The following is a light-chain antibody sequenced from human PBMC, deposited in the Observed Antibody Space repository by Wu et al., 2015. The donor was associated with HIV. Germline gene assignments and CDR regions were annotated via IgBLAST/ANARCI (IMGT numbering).Light chain of an antibody. CDR3: QQYNS. CDR1: QSISSW. CDR2: KAS. V-gene: IGKV1-5*03. J-gene: IGKJ2*01. Sequence: DIQMTQSPSTLSASVGDRVTITCRASQSISSWLAWYQQKPGKAPNLLIYKASSLESGVPSRFSGSGSGTEFTLSISSLQPDDFATYYCQQYNSFGQGTKLDI.